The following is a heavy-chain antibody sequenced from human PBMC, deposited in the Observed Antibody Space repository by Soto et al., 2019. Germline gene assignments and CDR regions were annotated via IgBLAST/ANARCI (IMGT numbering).Heavy chain of an antibody. CDR2: INSDGSST. CDR1: GFTFSSNW. CDR3: ARDGSSGCFDY. Sequence: GGSLRLSCAASGFTFSSNWMHWVRQAPGKGLMWVSRINSDGSSTSYADSVKGRISISRDNAKNTLYLRMNSLRAEDTAVYYCARDGSSGCFDYWGQGTLVTVSS. J-gene: IGHJ4*02. V-gene: IGHV3-74*01. D-gene: IGHD6-19*01.